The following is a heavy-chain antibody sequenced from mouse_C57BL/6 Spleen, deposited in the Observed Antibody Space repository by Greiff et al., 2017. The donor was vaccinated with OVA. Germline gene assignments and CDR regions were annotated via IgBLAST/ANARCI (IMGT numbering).Heavy chain of an antibody. CDR2: INPNNGGT. CDR3: ARRKLGGPYFDY. J-gene: IGHJ2*01. CDR1: GYTFTDYN. Sequence: VQLKESGPELVKPGASVKIPCKASGYTFTDYNMDWVKQSHGKSLEWIGDINPNNGGTIYNQKFKGKATLTVDKSSSTAYMELRSLTSEDTAVYYCARRKLGGPYFDYWGQGTTLTVSS. D-gene: IGHD4-1*01. V-gene: IGHV1-18*01.